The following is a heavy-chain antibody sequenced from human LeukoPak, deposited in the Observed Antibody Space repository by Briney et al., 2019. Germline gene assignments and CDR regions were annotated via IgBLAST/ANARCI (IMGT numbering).Heavy chain of an antibody. Sequence: ASVKVSCKASGYTFTSYDINWVRQATGQGLEWMGWMNPNSGNTGYAQKFQGRVTITRNTSISTAYMELSSLRSEDTAVYHCARGYRGYSYGYVTTYFDYWGQGTLVTVSS. CDR1: GYTFTSYD. D-gene: IGHD5-18*01. CDR2: MNPNSGNT. J-gene: IGHJ4*02. V-gene: IGHV1-8*03. CDR3: ARGYRGYSYGYVTTYFDY.